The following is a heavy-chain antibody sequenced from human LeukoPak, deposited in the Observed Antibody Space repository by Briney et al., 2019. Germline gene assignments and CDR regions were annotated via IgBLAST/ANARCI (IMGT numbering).Heavy chain of an antibody. J-gene: IGHJ4*02. CDR2: ISAYNNNT. V-gene: IGHV1-18*01. CDR1: GYTFSNYG. D-gene: IGHD2-2*01. Sequence: ASVKVSCKTSGYTFSNYGVSWVRQAPGQGLEWMGWISAYNNNTNYAQKLQGRVTMTTDTSTSTAYMELRSLRSDDTAVYYCARDEGYCSSTSCYSSGFVHWGQGTLVTVSS. CDR3: ARDEGYCSSTSCYSSGFVH.